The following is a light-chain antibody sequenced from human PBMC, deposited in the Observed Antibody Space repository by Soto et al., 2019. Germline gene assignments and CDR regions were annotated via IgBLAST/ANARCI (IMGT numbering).Light chain of an antibody. Sequence: QPVLTQSPSASASLGASVKLTCTLGSGYSTYGIAWHQQQPEKGPRFLMKLNSDGSHNKGDGIPDRFSGSSSGAERYLTISSLQLEDEADYYCQTWGTGIWVFGGGTKLTVL. CDR1: SGYSTYG. J-gene: IGLJ3*02. V-gene: IGLV4-69*01. CDR3: QTWGTGIWV. CDR2: LNSDGSH.